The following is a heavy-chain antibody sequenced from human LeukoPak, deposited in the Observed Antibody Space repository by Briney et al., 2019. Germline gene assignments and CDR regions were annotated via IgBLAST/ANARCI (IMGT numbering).Heavy chain of an antibody. CDR2: INANSGDT. D-gene: IGHD1-26*01. V-gene: IGHV1-2*02. CDR1: GHTFTGYY. CDR3: ARVFGRQLPDY. Sequence: ASVKVSCKASGHTFTGYYMHWVRQAPGQGLEWMGWINANSGDTNYAQKFQGRVTVTRDTSISTAYMELSRLRSDDTAVYYCARVFGRQLPDYWGQGTLVSVSS. J-gene: IGHJ4*02.